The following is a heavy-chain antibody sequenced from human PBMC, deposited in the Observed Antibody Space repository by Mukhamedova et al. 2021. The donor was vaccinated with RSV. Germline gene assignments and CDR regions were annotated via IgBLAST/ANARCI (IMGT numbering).Heavy chain of an antibody. V-gene: IGHV3-7*04. D-gene: IGHD5-12*01. CDR3: ARATWPAFDI. J-gene: IGHJ3*02. Sequence: GRFTISRDNAKNSLYLQMSSLRAEDTAVYYCARATWPAFDIWSQGTMVTVSS.